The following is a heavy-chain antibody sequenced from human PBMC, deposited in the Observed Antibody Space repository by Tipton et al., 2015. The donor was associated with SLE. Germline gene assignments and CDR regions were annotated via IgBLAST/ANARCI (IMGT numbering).Heavy chain of an antibody. D-gene: IGHD1-26*01. CDR2: VKDDGSEG. CDR1: GFTFSNFW. J-gene: IGHJ4*02. CDR3: ARDARGSYYED. Sequence: GSLRLSCAASGFTFSNFWMTLVRLAPGKGLEWVASVKDDGSEGYYVDSLKGRFTISRDNAKNSLYLQVTSLRAEDPAVYYCARDARGSYYEDWGQGTLVTVSS. V-gene: IGHV3-7*01.